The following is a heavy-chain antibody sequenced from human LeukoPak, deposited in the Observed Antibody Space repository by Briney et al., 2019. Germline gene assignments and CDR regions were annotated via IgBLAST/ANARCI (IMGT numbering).Heavy chain of an antibody. CDR2: ISSTSSSI. CDR3: ARVSCSGGSCYSEFDY. D-gene: IGHD2-15*01. V-gene: IGHV3-48*04. CDR1: GFTFSSYS. Sequence: GGSLRLSCADSGFTFSSYSMNWVRQAPGKGLEWLSYISSTSSSIYYADSVKGRFTISRDNAKNSLYLQMNSLRAEDTAVYYCARVSCSGGSCYSEFDYWGQGTLVTVSS. J-gene: IGHJ4*02.